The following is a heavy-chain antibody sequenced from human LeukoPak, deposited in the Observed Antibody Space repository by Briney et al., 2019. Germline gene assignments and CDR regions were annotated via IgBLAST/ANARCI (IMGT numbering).Heavy chain of an antibody. CDR3: ARRVHSSSWSSYFDY. D-gene: IGHD6-13*01. V-gene: IGHV4-59*01. CDR1: GGSINSYY. CDR2: IHYSGST. Sequence: PSETLSLTCTVSGGSINSYYWSWIRQPPGRGLEWIGSIHYSGSTSYNPSLRSRVTISVDKSKNQFFLKPSSVTATDTAVYYCARRVHSSSWSSYFDYWARKPWSPSPQ. J-gene: IGHJ4*02.